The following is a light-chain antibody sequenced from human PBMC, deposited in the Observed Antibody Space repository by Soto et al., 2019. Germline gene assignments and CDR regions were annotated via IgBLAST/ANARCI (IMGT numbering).Light chain of an antibody. CDR1: QTITTY. Sequence: DIQMTQAPSSLSASIRDRVTITCQASQTITTYLNWYQQKPGKAPKLLIYAASSLQSGVPSRFSGSGSGTDFTLTISSLQPEDFATYYCQQSYSTLWTFGQGTKVDI. J-gene: IGKJ1*01. CDR2: AAS. CDR3: QQSYSTLWT. V-gene: IGKV1-39*01.